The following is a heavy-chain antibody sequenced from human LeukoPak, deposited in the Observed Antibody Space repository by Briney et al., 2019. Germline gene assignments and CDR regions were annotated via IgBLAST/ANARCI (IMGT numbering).Heavy chain of an antibody. Sequence: GGSLRLSCAASGFIFSSHGMHWVRQAPGKGLEWVALIWYDGSKKNYADSVKGRFTISRDDSKSTLYLQMNSLRAEDTAIYYCAKDLSYGSTWFDPWGQGTLVTVSS. CDR1: GFIFSSHG. CDR3: AKDLSYGSTWFDP. D-gene: IGHD5-18*01. J-gene: IGHJ5*02. CDR2: IWYDGSKK. V-gene: IGHV3-33*06.